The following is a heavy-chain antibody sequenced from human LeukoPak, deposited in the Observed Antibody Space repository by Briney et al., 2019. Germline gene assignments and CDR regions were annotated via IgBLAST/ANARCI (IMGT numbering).Heavy chain of an antibody. Sequence: GGSLRLSCRASGFTFSRFTMSWFRKVPGKGLEWLSVFNGGDDGTYYADSVKGRFTISRDNSINTLYLQLNSLRTEDTAVYYCARTNGITGTTYWYFDLWGRGTLVTVSS. D-gene: IGHD1-7*01. CDR3: ARTNGITGTTYWYFDL. V-gene: IGHV3-23*01. CDR1: GFTFSRFT. J-gene: IGHJ2*01. CDR2: FNGGDDGT.